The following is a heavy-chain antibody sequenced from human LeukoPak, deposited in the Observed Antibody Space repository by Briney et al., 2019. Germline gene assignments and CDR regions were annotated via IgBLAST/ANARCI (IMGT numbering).Heavy chain of an antibody. J-gene: IGHJ5*02. Sequence: SQTLSLTCAISGDSVSSNTAAWNWIRQSPSRGLEWLGRTFYRSKWYNSYAVSVKSRITINPDTSKNHFSLQLNSVTPEDTAVYYCARRLTQYDCFDPWGQGILVTVSS. V-gene: IGHV6-1*01. CDR1: GDSVSSNTAA. CDR2: TFYRSKWYN. D-gene: IGHD2-2*01. CDR3: ARRLTQYDCFDP.